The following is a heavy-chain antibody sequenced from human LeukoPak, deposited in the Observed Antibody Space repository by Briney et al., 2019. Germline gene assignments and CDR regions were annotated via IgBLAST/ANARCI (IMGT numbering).Heavy chain of an antibody. J-gene: IGHJ5*02. D-gene: IGHD6-19*01. CDR2: IIPIFGTA. CDR1: GGTFSSYA. V-gene: IGHV1-69*05. CDR3: ARDTVYSSGWYKRNWFDP. Sequence: GSSVKVSCKASGGTFSSYAISWVRQAPGQGLEWMGGIIPIFGTANYAQKFQGRVTITTDESTSTAYMELSSLRSEDTAVYYCARDTVYSSGWYKRNWFDPWGQGTLVTVSS.